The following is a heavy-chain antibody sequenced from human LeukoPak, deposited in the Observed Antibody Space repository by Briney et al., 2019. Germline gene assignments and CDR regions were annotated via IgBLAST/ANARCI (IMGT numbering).Heavy chain of an antibody. D-gene: IGHD3-3*01. CDR1: GFIFKNYG. CDR3: AKADATIGGAFDI. J-gene: IGHJ3*02. Sequence: GGSLRLSCAASGFIFKNYGMSWVSQAPGKGLEWVSIISGTSDTTRYGDSVRGRFTTSRDNPRNTLYLQMNSLRVDDTAVYYCAKADATIGGAFDIWGQGTMVTASS. V-gene: IGHV3-23*01. CDR2: ISGTSDTT.